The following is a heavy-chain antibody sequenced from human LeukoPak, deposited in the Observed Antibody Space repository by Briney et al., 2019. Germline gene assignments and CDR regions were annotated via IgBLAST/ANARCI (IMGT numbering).Heavy chain of an antibody. CDR3: AKAGSYYYYYGMDV. Sequence: GGSLRLSCAASGFTFSSYGMHWVRQAPGKGLEWVAVISYDGSNKYYADSVKGRFTISRDNSKNTLYLQMNSLRAEDTAVYYCAKAGSYYYYYGMDVWGQGNTVTVSS. CDR1: GFTFSSYG. V-gene: IGHV3-30*18. CDR2: ISYDGSNK. J-gene: IGHJ6*02. D-gene: IGHD1-26*01.